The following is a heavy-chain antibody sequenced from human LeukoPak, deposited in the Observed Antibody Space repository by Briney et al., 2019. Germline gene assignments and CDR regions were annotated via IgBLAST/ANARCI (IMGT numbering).Heavy chain of an antibody. Sequence: GGSLRLSCVASGFTVSSNYMSWVRQAPGKGLEWVSVIYSGGTTYYADSVKGRFTISRDNSKNTLYLRMNSLRAEDTAVYYCARGLAAGGSNYFDYWGQGTL. D-gene: IGHD6-13*01. V-gene: IGHV3-66*01. CDR3: ARGLAAGGSNYFDY. CDR1: GFTVSSNY. J-gene: IGHJ4*02. CDR2: IYSGGTT.